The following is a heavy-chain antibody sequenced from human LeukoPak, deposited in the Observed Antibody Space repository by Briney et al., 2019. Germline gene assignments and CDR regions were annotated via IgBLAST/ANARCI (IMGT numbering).Heavy chain of an antibody. V-gene: IGHV1-46*01. CDR2: INPSGGST. J-gene: IGHJ2*01. D-gene: IGHD6-19*01. CDR1: GCTFTSYY. CDR3: ARDPGIAVAGPPYWYFDL. Sequence: ASVKVSCKASGCTFTSYYMHWVRQAPGQGLEWMGIINPSGGSTSYAQKFQGRVTMTRDTSTSTVYMELSSLRSEDTAVYYCARDPGIAVAGPPYWYFDLWGRGTLVTVSS.